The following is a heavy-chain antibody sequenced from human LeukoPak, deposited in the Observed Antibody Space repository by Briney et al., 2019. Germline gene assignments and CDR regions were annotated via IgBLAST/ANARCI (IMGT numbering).Heavy chain of an antibody. D-gene: IGHD1-26*01. J-gene: IGHJ4*02. V-gene: IGHV3-74*01. Sequence: GGSLRLSCAASGFDFSSNWMHWVRHAPGQGLVWVSRIKGDGISTNYADSVKGRFTISRDIAKNTLYLQMNSLRAEDTAVYYCARDRVGATDYFDYWGQGTLVTVSS. CDR1: GFDFSSNW. CDR2: IKGDGIST. CDR3: ARDRVGATDYFDY.